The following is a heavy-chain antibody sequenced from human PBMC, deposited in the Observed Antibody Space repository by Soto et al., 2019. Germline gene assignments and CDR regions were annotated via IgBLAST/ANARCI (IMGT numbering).Heavy chain of an antibody. CDR1: GFTVSSSY. Sequence: GGSLRLSCEASGFTVSSSYMSWVRQVPGKGLEWVSIIYSDDYTYYAASVKGRFTISRDNSRNTLYLQMNSLRVEDTAVYYCAKRTFCPSTTCFDYWGQGT. D-gene: IGHD2-2*01. J-gene: IGHJ4*02. V-gene: IGHV3-66*01. CDR3: AKRTFCPSTTCFDY. CDR2: IYSDDYT.